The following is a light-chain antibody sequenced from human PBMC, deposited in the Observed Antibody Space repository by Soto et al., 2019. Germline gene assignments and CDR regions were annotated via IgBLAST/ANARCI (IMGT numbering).Light chain of an antibody. V-gene: IGLV2-14*01. Sequence: QSALSQPASVSGSPGQSITISCSGGSGDVGGYNYVSWFQHHSGKAPKLIIYSVNNRPSGISTRFSGSKSGDTASLTISGLQAEDEADYYCVSWDDSLSGLVFGTGTKVTVL. CDR3: VSWDDSLSGLV. CDR1: SGDVGGYNY. CDR2: SVN. J-gene: IGLJ1*01.